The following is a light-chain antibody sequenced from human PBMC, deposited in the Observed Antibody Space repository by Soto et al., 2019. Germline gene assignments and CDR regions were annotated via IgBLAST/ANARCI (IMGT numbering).Light chain of an antibody. CDR3: QSYDDSLSVHYV. J-gene: IGLJ1*01. CDR1: SSNIGSTYD. V-gene: IGLV1-40*01. CDR2: GNT. Sequence: QSELTHAASVSGAPRQRVTIFCTGSSSNIGSTYDVQWYQQLPGTAPKLLIHGNTDRPSGVPDRFSGSKSGTSASLAITGLQADDEADYYCQSYDDSLSVHYVFGTGTKVTVL.